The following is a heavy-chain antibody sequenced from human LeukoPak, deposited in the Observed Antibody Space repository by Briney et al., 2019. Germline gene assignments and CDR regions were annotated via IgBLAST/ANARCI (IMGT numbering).Heavy chain of an antibody. V-gene: IGHV4-59*01. CDR3: AREAGNYYNSSGRYIDY. Sequence: SETLSLTCTVSGGSITGYYWSWIRQPPGKGVEWIGYIYYSGSTNYKPSLKSRVTISVDTSNNQFSLKLSSVTAADTAVYYCAREAGNYYNSSGRYIDYWGQGTLVTVSS. D-gene: IGHD3-22*01. J-gene: IGHJ4*02. CDR2: IYYSGST. CDR1: GGSITGYY.